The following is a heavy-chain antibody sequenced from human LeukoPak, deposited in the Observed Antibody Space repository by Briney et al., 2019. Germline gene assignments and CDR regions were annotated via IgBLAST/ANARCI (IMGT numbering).Heavy chain of an antibody. CDR1: GYTFTNYG. D-gene: IGHD1-26*01. CDR3: ARDLSGSFQAG. J-gene: IGHJ4*02. Sequence: ASVKVSCKASGYTFTNYGIGWVRQAPGQGLEWMGWISGYSGNTNYAENLQGRVTMTTDTSTGTAYMELRSLRSDDTAVYYCARDLSGSFQAGWGQGTLVTVSS. CDR2: ISGYSGNT. V-gene: IGHV1-18*01.